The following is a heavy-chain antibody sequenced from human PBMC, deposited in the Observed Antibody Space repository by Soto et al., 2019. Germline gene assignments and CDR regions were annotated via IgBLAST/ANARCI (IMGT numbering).Heavy chain of an antibody. Sequence: PGEALTISFAGSVDHFSGYWSVCVRQMPGKGLEWMGIIYPGDSDTRYNPSFQGQVSISADKSISTAYMQWSSLEASDTAMYYCARRGYSYSFDCWGQGTLVTVSS. V-gene: IGHV5-51*01. J-gene: IGHJ4*02. CDR1: VDHFSGYW. CDR3: ARRGYSYSFDC. D-gene: IGHD5-18*01. CDR2: IYPGDSDT.